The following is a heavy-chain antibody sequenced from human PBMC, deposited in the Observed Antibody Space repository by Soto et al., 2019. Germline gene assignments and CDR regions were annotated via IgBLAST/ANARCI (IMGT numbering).Heavy chain of an antibody. CDR2: LSSTGGST. V-gene: IGHV3-23*01. CDR3: AKMTVRYVRYYFDN. J-gene: IGHJ4*02. CDR1: GFTFSNYA. Sequence: LESGGGLAQPGGSLRLSCAASGFTFSNYAMSWVRQAPGKGLEWVSALSSTGGSTYYADSVKGRFTISRDNSQTPLYLQLNSMRVEDTAIYYCAKMTVRYVRYYFDNSGQRPLFTVS. D-gene: IGHD5-12*01.